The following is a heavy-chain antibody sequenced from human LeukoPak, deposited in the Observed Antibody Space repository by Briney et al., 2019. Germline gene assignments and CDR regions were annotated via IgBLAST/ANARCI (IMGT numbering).Heavy chain of an antibody. J-gene: IGHJ5*02. CDR1: GFTISYNY. CDR2: IYSNTSA. D-gene: IGHD6-6*01. V-gene: IGHV3-53*04. CDR3: ARDIPVDSRSSVPKPVRDS. Sequence: GGSLRLSCAASGFTISYNYMSWVRQAPGKGLQWVSVIYSNTSAYYADPVKGRFTISRHNSKNTLYLQMTSLRAEDTAVYYCARDIPVDSRSSVPKPVRDSWGQGTLVTVSS.